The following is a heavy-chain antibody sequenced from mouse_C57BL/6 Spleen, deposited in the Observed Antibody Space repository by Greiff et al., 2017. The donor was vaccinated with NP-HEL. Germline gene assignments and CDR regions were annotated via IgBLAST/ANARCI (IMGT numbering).Heavy chain of an antibody. Sequence: EVKLMESGGGLVKPGGSLKLSCAASGFTFSDYGMHWVRQAPEKGLEWVAYISSGSSTIYYADTVKGRFTISRDNAKHTLFMQMTSQGSENTAMYYCAKRAGNWDYAMGYRGKGTTVTVST. J-gene: IGHJ4*01. CDR2: ISSGSSTI. D-gene: IGHD4-1*01. V-gene: IGHV5-17*01. CDR1: GFTFSDYG. CDR3: AKRAGNWDYAMGY.